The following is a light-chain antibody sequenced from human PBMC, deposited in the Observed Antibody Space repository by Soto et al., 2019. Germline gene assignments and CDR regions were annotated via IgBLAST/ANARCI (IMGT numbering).Light chain of an antibody. V-gene: IGKV3-15*01. CDR3: QPYNNRPLT. Sequence: EVVMTPSPATLSVSPGESVTLSCRANQGIGDTLAWYQQKPCQTPRLLIYDTSTRATGVPARFSGSRSGPEFSLAINRMQYEDFAIYYCQPYNNRPLTLGGGTKVDIK. CDR2: DTS. CDR1: QGIGDT. J-gene: IGKJ4*01.